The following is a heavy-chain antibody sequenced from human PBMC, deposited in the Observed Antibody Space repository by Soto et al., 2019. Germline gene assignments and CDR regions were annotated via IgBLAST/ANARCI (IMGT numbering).Heavy chain of an antibody. CDR3: ARGHYYYGMDV. V-gene: IGHV4-34*11. CDR2: IYYSGTT. J-gene: IGHJ6*02. Sequence: SETLSLTCAVYGGSFSGYSWSWVRQPPGKGLEWIGYIYYSGTTYYTPSLKSRLTMSMDRVNDHFSLNLTSVTAADTAVYFCARGHYYYGMDVWGQGITVTVSS. CDR1: GGSFSGYS.